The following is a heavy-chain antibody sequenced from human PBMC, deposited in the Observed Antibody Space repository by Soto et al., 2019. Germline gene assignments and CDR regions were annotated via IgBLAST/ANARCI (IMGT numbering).Heavy chain of an antibody. CDR2: ISGNGRII. V-gene: IGHV3-11*04. CDR3: ARSRAPYSSSPFDY. D-gene: IGHD6-6*01. CDR1: GFIFSDYY. Sequence: PGGSLRLSCATSGFIFSDYYMHWIRQAPGKGLEWISYISGNGRIIQYADSVKGRFTISRDNSKNTLYLQMGSLRAEDMAVYYCARSRAPYSSSPFDYWGQGTLVTVSS. J-gene: IGHJ4*02.